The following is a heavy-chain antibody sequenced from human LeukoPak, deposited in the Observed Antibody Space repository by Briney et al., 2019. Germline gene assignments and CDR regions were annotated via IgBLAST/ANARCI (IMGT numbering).Heavy chain of an antibody. CDR2: IYDSGGST. J-gene: IGHJ4*02. Sequence: GGSLRLSCAAPGFTFSSYAMTWVRQAPGKGLEWGSGIYDSGGSTSYVDSVKGRFTISRDNSKNTLYLQMNSLRAEDTAVYYCAKDGFGGLLSSGWYGGLFIYWGQGTLVTVSS. CDR1: GFTFSSYA. CDR3: AKDGFGGLLSSGWYGGLFIY. D-gene: IGHD6-19*01. V-gene: IGHV3-23*01.